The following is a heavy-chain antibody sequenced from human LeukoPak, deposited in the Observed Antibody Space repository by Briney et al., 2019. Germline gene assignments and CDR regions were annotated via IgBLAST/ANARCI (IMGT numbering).Heavy chain of an antibody. CDR1: GFTVSSNE. Sequence: GVSLRLSCAASGFTVSSNEMSWVRQAPGKGLEWVSSISGDSTYYADARKGRFTISRDNSKNTLHLQMNSLRAEDTAVYYCKKRKYCSSTSCPAGPFDIWGQGTMVTVSS. CDR2: ISGDST. V-gene: IGHV3-38-3*01. CDR3: KKRKYCSSTSCPAGPFDI. D-gene: IGHD2-2*01. J-gene: IGHJ3*02.